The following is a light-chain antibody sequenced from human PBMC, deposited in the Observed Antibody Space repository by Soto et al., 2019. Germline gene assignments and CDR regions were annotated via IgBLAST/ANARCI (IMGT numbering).Light chain of an antibody. V-gene: IGKV1-12*01. Sequence: DIQMTQSPSSVSASVGDRVSITCRASQGISNWLAWYQQKPGRAPKLLIYTGSSLQSGVPSRFSGTGSGTDFTLTISSLQPEDVATYYCQQANSFPPTFGGGTKVDIK. CDR1: QGISNW. J-gene: IGKJ4*01. CDR2: TGS. CDR3: QQANSFPPT.